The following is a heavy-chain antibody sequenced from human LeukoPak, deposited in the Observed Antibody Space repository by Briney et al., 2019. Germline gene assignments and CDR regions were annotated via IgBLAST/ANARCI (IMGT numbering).Heavy chain of an antibody. D-gene: IGHD5-24*01. CDR2: INPSGGST. CDR3: ARTASYGNSTGDAFDI. V-gene: IGHV1-46*01. J-gene: IGHJ3*02. Sequence: GASVKVSCKASGYTFTSYYMHWVRQAPGQGLEWMGIINPSGGSTSYAQKFQGRVTMTRDMSTSTVYMELSSLRSEDTAVYYCARTASYGNSTGDAFDIWGQGTMVTVSS. CDR1: GYTFTSYY.